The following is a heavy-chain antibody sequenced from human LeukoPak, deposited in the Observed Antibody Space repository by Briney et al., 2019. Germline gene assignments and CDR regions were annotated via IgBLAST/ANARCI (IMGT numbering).Heavy chain of an antibody. Sequence: GGPLRLPCGPSVFSVSFIHKKCVCHSPGKDLEWVTGLYAGGATYYAESMGGRFTISRDHSKNTLYLQMTNLRVDDTAIYYCARGNGNVGGRLDPWGQGTRVTVSS. V-gene: IGHV3-66*01. J-gene: IGHJ5*02. CDR1: VFSVSFIH. CDR2: LYAGGAT. CDR3: ARGNGNVGGRLDP. D-gene: IGHD2-8*01.